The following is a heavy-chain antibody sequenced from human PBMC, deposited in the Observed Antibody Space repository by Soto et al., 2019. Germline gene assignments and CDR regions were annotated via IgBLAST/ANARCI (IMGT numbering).Heavy chain of an antibody. D-gene: IGHD3-10*01. Sequence: GGSLRLSCAASGFTFSSYAMSWVRQAPGKGLEWVSAISGSGGSTYYADSVKGRFTISRDNSKNTLYLQMNSLRAEDTAVYYCAKDLDTWVRGVIITFGYWGQGTLVTVSS. V-gene: IGHV3-23*01. CDR2: ISGSGGST. CDR1: GFTFSSYA. J-gene: IGHJ4*02. CDR3: AKDLDTWVRGVIITFGY.